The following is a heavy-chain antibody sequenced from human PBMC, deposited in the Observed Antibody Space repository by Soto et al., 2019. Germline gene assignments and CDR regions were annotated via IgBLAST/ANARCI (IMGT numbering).Heavy chain of an antibody. CDR2: IYYSGST. CDR1: GGSISSSSYY. J-gene: IGHJ5*02. Sequence: SETLSLTCTVSGGSISSSSYYWGWIRQPPGKGLEWIGSIYYSGSTYYNPSLKSRVTISVDTSKNQFSLKLSSVTAADTAVYYCARGYFSASEEALWFGELLYCWFDPWGQGTLVTVSS. V-gene: IGHV4-39*07. D-gene: IGHD3-10*01. CDR3: ARGYFSASEEALWFGELLYCWFDP.